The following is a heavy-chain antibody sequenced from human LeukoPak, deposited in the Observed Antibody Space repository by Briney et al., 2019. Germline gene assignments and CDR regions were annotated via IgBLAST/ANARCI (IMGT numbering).Heavy chain of an antibody. Sequence: PGGPLRLSCAASGFTFSSYGMHWVRQAPGKGLEWVAVISYDGSNKYYADSVKGRFTISRDNSKNTLYLKMNSLRAEDKAVYYCAKDLYDILTSPRPYYYYYYGMDVWGQGTTVTVSS. CDR1: GFTFSSYG. CDR3: AKDLYDILTSPRPYYYYYYGMDV. D-gene: IGHD3-9*01. V-gene: IGHV3-30*18. CDR2: ISYDGSNK. J-gene: IGHJ6*02.